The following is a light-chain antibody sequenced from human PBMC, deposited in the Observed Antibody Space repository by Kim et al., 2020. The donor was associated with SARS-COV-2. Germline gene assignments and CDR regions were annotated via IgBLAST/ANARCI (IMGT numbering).Light chain of an antibody. V-gene: IGLV3-1*01. Sequence: VSPGQTASITCSGDKLGDKYACWYQQKPGQSPVLVIYQDSKRPSGIPERFSGSNSGNTATLTISGTQAMDEADYYCQAWDSRTEVFGTGTKVTVL. CDR3: QAWDSRTEV. J-gene: IGLJ1*01. CDR1: KLGDKY. CDR2: QDS.